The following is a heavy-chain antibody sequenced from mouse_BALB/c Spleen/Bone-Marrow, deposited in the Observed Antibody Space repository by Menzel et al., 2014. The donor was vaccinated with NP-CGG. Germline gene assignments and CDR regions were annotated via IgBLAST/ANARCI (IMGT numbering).Heavy chain of an antibody. D-gene: IGHD2-2*01. CDR2: ISTYSGNT. CDR1: GYTFTDYA. V-gene: IGHV1-67*01. CDR3: ARSGYGYDWFAY. Sequence: VKLVASGPELVRPGVSVKISCKGSGYTFTDYAMHWVKQSHAKSLEWIGVISTYSGNTNYNQKFKGKATMTVDKSSSTAYMELARLTSEDSAIYYCARSGYGYDWFAYWGQGTLVTVSA. J-gene: IGHJ3*01.